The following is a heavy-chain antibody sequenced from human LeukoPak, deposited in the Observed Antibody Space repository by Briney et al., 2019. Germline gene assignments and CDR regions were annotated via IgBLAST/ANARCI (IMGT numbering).Heavy chain of an antibody. CDR2: ISSSSSTI. CDR1: GFTFSSYS. J-gene: IGHJ4*02. D-gene: IGHD6-19*01. Sequence: PGGSLRLSCAASGFTFSSYSINWVRQAPGKGLEWVSYISSSSSTIYYADSVKGRFTIYRVNAKNSLYLQMNSLRGEDTAVYYCARDRSGWFFDYWGQGTVVTVSS. V-gene: IGHV3-48*01. CDR3: ARDRSGWFFDY.